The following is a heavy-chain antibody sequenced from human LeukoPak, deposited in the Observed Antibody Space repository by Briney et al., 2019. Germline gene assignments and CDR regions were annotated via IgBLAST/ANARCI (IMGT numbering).Heavy chain of an antibody. Sequence: PGGSLRLSCAASGFTFSSYAMSWVRQAPGKGLEWVSPISGSGGSTYYADSVKGRFTISRDNSKNTLYLQMNSLRAEDTAVYYCAKSLAMIVVVITRMDYWGQGTLVTVSS. CDR3: AKSLAMIVVVITRMDY. CDR2: ISGSGGST. D-gene: IGHD3-22*01. V-gene: IGHV3-23*01. J-gene: IGHJ4*02. CDR1: GFTFSSYA.